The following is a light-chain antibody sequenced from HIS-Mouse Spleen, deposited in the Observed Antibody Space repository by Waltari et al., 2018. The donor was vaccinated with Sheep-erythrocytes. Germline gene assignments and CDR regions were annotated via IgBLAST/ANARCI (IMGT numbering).Light chain of an antibody. CDR1: SSDVGGYNY. CDR3: SSYTSSSTVV. V-gene: IGLV2-14*01. Sequence: QYALTQPASVSGSPGQSITISCTGTSSDVGGYNYVSWYQPHPGKAPKLMIYEVSSRPSGVSNRFSVSKSGNTASLTISGLQAEDEADYYCSSYTSSSTVVFGGGTKLTVL. J-gene: IGLJ2*01. CDR2: EVS.